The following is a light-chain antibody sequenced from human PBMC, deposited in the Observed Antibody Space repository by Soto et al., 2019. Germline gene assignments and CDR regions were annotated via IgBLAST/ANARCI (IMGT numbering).Light chain of an antibody. CDR3: QQYGRSYT. CDR1: QSVSSNY. V-gene: IGKV3-20*01. Sequence: EIVLTQSPGTLSLSPGERATLSCRASQSVSSNYLAWYQQRPGQAPSLLIYGASSRATGIPDRFSGSGSGTDFTLTISRLEPEDFAVYYCQQYGRSYTFGQGTKLDIK. J-gene: IGKJ2*01. CDR2: GAS.